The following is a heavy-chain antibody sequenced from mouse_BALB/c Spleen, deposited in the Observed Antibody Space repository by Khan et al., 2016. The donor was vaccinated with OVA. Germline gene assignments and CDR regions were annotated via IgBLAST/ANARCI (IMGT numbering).Heavy chain of an antibody. J-gene: IGHJ2*01. CDR2: ISYSGNT. V-gene: IGHV3-2*02. CDR3: ARICGGDFDY. CDR1: GYSITSDYA. Sequence: EVQLVESGPGLVKPSQSLSLTCTVTGYSITSDYAWNWIRQFPGNKLEWLGFISYSGNTNYNPSLKSRISITRDTSKNQFFLPLNSVTTEDTATYYCARICGGDFDYWGQGTTLTVSS.